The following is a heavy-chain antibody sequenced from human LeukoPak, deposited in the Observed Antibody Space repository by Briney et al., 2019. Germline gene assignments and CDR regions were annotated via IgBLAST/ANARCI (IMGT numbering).Heavy chain of an antibody. J-gene: IGHJ6*04. CDR2: INPNSGGT. CDR3: ARTRPAKPQYYYGSGSYWLDV. D-gene: IGHD3-10*01. Sequence: ASVKVSCKASGYTFTGYYMHWVRQAPGQGLEWMGWINPNSGGTNYAQKFQGRVTMTRDTSISTAYMELSRLRSDDTAVYYCARTRPAKPQYYYGSGSYWLDVWGKGTTVTISS. V-gene: IGHV1-2*02. CDR1: GYTFTGYY.